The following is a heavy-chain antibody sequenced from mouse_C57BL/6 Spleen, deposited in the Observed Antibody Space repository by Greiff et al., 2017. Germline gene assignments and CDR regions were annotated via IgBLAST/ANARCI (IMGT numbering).Heavy chain of an antibody. CDR1: GFTIKDYY. V-gene: IGHV14-2*01. CDR3: ARWGSSGYIDFGC. J-gene: IGHJ2*01. D-gene: IGHD3-2*02. CDR2: IDPEDGET. Sequence: VQLQQSGAELVKPGASVKLSCTASGFTIKDYYMHWVQQRTEQGLEWIGRIDPEDGETKYAPKFQGKAPITADTSSNTAYLQLRSLTSEDAAVYYCARWGSSGYIDFGCWGQSTTLTVST.